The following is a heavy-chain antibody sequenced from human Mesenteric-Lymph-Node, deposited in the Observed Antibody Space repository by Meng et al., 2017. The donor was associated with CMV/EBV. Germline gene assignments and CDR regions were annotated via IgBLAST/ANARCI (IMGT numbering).Heavy chain of an antibody. V-gene: IGHV1-69*02. CDR2: IIPILGIA. CDR1: GGTFSSYT. Sequence: QVQLVQSAAEVKKPGSSVTVSCKASGGTFSSYTISWVRQAPGQGLEWMGRIIPILGIANYVQKFQGRVTITADKSTSTAYMELSSLRSEDTAVYYCAGGLAAACSRWFDPWGQGTLVTVSS. D-gene: IGHD6-13*01. J-gene: IGHJ5*02. CDR3: AGGLAAACSRWFDP.